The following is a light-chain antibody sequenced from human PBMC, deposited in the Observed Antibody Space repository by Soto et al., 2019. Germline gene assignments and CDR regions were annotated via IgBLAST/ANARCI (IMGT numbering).Light chain of an antibody. J-gene: IGKJ1*01. Sequence: IQMIQSPSSLFATQGDTVTNTSPTSHRMRARLAWHQQKPGKASKPLIYDVSALKRGVPPRFSGSGSGTEFSLTFCSLQPDDFATYYCQQYDSFSVTFGQGTKVDIK. CDR2: DVS. CDR1: HRMRAR. V-gene: IGKV1-5*01. CDR3: QQYDSFSVT.